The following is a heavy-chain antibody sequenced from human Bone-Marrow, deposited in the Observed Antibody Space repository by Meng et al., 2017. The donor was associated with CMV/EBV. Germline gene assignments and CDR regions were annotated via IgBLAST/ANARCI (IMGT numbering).Heavy chain of an antibody. V-gene: IGHV4/OR15-8*01. Sequence: ESLKISCAASGFTFSSYEMNWVRQSPGKGLEWIGEIYHSGSTNYNPSLMSQVTISVDKSKNQFSLKLRSVTAADTAVYFCAKDGDFWSGYPRGMDVWGQGTTVTVSS. D-gene: IGHD3-3*01. J-gene: IGHJ6*02. CDR2: IYHSGST. CDR1: GFTFSSYEM. CDR3: AKDGDFWSGYPRGMDV.